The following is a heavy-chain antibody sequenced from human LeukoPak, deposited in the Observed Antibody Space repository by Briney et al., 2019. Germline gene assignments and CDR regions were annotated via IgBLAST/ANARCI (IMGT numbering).Heavy chain of an antibody. V-gene: IGHV1-46*01. Sequence: ASVKVSCKASGYTFTSYYMHWVRQAPGQGLEWMGIINPSGGSTRYAQKFQGRVIMTRDTSISTAYIELSRLRSDDTAVYYCARDLDGSSGCDYWGQGTLVTVSS. CDR3: ARDLDGSSGCDY. CDR1: GYTFTSYY. J-gene: IGHJ4*02. D-gene: IGHD6-13*01. CDR2: INPSGGST.